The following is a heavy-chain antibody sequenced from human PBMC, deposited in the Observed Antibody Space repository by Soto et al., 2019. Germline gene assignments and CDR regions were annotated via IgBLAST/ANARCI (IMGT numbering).Heavy chain of an antibody. D-gene: IGHD1-1*01. CDR3: ASAGGTF. Sequence: GGSLRLSCAASGFTFNTYSMNWVRQAPGKGLEWVSSIDSGSNFIHYADAVKGRFTISRDNANNALYLQMNNLRAEDTAVYYCASAGGTFWGQGALVTVSS. CDR1: GFTFNTYS. V-gene: IGHV3-21*06. CDR2: IDSGSNFI. J-gene: IGHJ4*02.